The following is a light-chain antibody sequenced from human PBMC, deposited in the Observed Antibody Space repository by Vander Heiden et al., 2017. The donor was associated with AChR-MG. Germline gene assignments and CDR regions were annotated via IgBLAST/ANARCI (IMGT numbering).Light chain of an antibody. CDR2: KAS. J-gene: IGKJ2*01. CDR3: QRYNSYSNT. V-gene: IGKV1-5*03. CDR1: QSISSW. Sequence: DIQMTQSPSTLSASVGDRVTITCRASQSISSWLAWYQQKPGKAPKLLIYKASSLESGVPSRFSGSGSGTEFTLTISSLHPDDFATYYCQRYNSYSNTFGQGTKLEIK.